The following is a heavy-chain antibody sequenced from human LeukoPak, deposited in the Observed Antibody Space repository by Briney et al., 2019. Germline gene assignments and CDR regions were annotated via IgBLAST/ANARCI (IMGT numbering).Heavy chain of an antibody. J-gene: IGHJ4*02. CDR2: TWYDGSNK. V-gene: IGHV3-33*01. CDR1: GFTFSSYG. CDR3: ARDRAAVAGYFDY. Sequence: GGSLRLSCAASGFTFSSYGMHWVRQAPGKGLEWVAVTWYDGSNKYYADSVKGRFTISRDNSKNTLYLQMNSLRAEDTAVYYCARDRAAVAGYFDYWGQGTLVTVSS. D-gene: IGHD6-19*01.